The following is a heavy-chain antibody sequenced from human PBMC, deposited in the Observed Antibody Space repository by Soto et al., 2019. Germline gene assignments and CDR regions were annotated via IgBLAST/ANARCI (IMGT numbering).Heavy chain of an antibody. V-gene: IGHV3-23*01. CDR2: ISGGGSNT. Sequence: EVQLLESGGGLVQPGGSLRLSCAASGFTFSNYGMNWVRQAPGKGLEWVSGISGGGSNTYYAYSGKGRFTISRDNSRKTPSLQMDSLVAEGTVVYYCAGVRIGVSGRRGMDAWVQETKVIVSS. J-gene: IGHJ6*02. CDR3: AGVRIGVSGRRGMDA. CDR1: GFTFSNYG. D-gene: IGHD6-19*01.